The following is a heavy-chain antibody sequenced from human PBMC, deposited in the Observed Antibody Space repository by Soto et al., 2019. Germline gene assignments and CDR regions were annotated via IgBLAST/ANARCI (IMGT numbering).Heavy chain of an antibody. Sequence: RLSCAASGFTFSSYAMHWVRQAPGKGLEWVAVISYDGSNKYYADSVKGRFTISRDNSKNTLYLQMNSLRAEDTAVYYCASPHGYNLAFDIWGQGTMVTVSS. CDR3: ASPHGYNLAFDI. V-gene: IGHV3-30-3*01. J-gene: IGHJ3*02. D-gene: IGHD5-12*01. CDR1: GFTFSSYA. CDR2: ISYDGSNK.